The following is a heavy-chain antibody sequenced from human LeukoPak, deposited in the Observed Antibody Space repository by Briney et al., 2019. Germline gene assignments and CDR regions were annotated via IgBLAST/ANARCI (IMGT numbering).Heavy chain of an antibody. CDR1: GYTLTELS. CDR2: FDPEDGET. Sequence: ASVKVSCKVSGYTLTELSMHWVRQAPGKGLEWMGGFDPEDGETIYAQKFQGRVTMTEDTSTDPAYMELSSLRSEDTAVYYRAPPPPFFGVVPYYFDYWGQGTLVTVSS. V-gene: IGHV1-24*01. CDR3: APPPPFFGVVPYYFDY. J-gene: IGHJ4*02. D-gene: IGHD3-3*01.